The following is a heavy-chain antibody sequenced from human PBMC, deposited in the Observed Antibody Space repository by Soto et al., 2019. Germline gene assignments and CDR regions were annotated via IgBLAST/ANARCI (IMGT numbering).Heavy chain of an antibody. V-gene: IGHV4-34*01. D-gene: IGHD2-2*01. CDR3: ARDPYANALDI. CDR1: GASLTGYD. Sequence: QVQLQQWGAGLLKPSETLSLTCAVYGASLTGYDWSWIRQPPGKGLEWIGEISQSGGTNYNPSLKSRVTISMDASKKQFSLRLSSVTAADTAIYYCARDPYANALDIWGRGTMVTVSS. J-gene: IGHJ3*02. CDR2: ISQSGGT.